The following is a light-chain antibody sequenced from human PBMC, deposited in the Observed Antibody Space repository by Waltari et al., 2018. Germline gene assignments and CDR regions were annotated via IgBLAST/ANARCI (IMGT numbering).Light chain of an antibody. J-gene: IGLJ1*01. CDR1: SSDVGGYNY. Sequence: QSALNQPASVSGSPGQSITISCTGTSSDVGGYNYVSWYKQHTGKAPKLMIYDVSKRPSGSSNGFSGSTSGNTSSLTISWLQAEDEADYYCSSYTRSSSYVFVTGTKVTVL. CDR3: SSYTRSSSYV. V-gene: IGLV2-14*01. CDR2: DVS.